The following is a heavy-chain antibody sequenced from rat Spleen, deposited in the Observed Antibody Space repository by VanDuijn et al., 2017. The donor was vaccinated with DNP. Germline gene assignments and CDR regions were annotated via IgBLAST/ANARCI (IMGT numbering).Heavy chain of an antibody. CDR1: GFTFSDYN. V-gene: IGHV5S10*01. J-gene: IGHJ3*01. CDR2: IIYDGSRT. CDR3: TTGGTKNWFAY. Sequence: EVQLVESGGGLVQPGRSLKLSCAASGFTFSDYNMAWVRQAPKKGLEWVATIIYDGSRTYYRDSVKGRFTISRDNAKSTLYLQMDSLRSEDTATYYCTTGGTKNWFAYWGQGTLVTVSS. D-gene: IGHD4-3*01.